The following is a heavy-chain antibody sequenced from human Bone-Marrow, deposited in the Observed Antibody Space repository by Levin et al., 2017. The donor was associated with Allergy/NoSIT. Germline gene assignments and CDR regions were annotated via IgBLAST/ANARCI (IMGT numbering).Heavy chain of an antibody. V-gene: IGHV1-69*13. CDR3: ARGVVVVPAARYYFDY. J-gene: IGHJ4*02. D-gene: IGHD2-2*01. CDR1: GGTFSSYA. CDR2: IIPIFGTA. Sequence: VASVKVSCKASGGTFSSYAISWVRQAPGQGLEWMGGIIPIFGTANYAQKFQGRVTITADESTSTAYMELSSLRSEDTAVYYCARGVVVVPAARYYFDYWGQGTLVTVSS.